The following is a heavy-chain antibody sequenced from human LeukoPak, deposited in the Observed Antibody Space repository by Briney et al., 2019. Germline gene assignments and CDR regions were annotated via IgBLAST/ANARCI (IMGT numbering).Heavy chain of an antibody. V-gene: IGHV4-34*01. D-gene: IGHD6-13*01. Sequence: SETLSLTCAVYGGSFSGYYWSWIRQPPGKGLEGIGEINHSGSTNYNPSLKSRVTISVDTSKNQFSLKLSSVTAADTAVYYCARGHRSSSRYVYWGQGTLVTVSS. J-gene: IGHJ4*02. CDR2: INHSGST. CDR3: ARGHRSSSRYVY. CDR1: GGSFSGYY.